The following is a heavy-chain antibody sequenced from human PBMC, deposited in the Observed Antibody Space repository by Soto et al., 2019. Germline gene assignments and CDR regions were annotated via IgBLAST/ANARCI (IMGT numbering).Heavy chain of an antibody. D-gene: IGHD3-22*01. V-gene: IGHV1-69*04. CDR1: GGTFSTST. Sequence: GASVKVSCKASGGTFSTSTFTWVRQAPGQGLEWMGRTIPILDVADYAQDFQGRVTITADKSTSTAYMELTSLTSKDTAVYYCARDRTGYYDSSGFFDIWGQGTMVTVSS. J-gene: IGHJ3*02. CDR2: TIPILDVA. CDR3: ARDRTGYYDSSGFFDI.